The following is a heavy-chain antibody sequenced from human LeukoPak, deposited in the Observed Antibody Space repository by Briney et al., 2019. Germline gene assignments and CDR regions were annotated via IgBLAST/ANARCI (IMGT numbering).Heavy chain of an antibody. CDR3: ARQSSSWYLGWFDP. J-gene: IGHJ5*02. CDR1: GGSISSYY. Sequence: ASETLSLTCTVSGGSISSYYWSWIRQPPGKGLEWIGYIYYSGSTNYNPSLKSRVTISVDTSKNQFSLKLSSVTAADTAVYYCARQSSSWYLGWFDPWGQGTLVTVSS. D-gene: IGHD6-13*01. CDR2: IYYSGST. V-gene: IGHV4-59*01.